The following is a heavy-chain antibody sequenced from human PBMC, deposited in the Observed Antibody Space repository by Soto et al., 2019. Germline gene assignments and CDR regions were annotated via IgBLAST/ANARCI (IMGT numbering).Heavy chain of an antibody. CDR3: ARDQRSGGIAAAGPGYYYGMDV. V-gene: IGHV3-33*01. Sequence: QVQLVESGGGVVQPGRSLRLSCAASGFTFSSYGMHWVRQAPGKGLEWVAVIWYDGSNKYYADSVKGRFTISRDNSKNTRNRQMNSLRAEDTAVYYCARDQRSGGIAAAGPGYYYGMDVWGQGTTVTVSS. D-gene: IGHD6-13*01. CDR2: IWYDGSNK. CDR1: GFTFSSYG. J-gene: IGHJ6*02.